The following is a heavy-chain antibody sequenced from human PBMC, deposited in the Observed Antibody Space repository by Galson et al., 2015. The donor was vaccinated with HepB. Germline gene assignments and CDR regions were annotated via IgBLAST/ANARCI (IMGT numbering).Heavy chain of an antibody. J-gene: IGHJ4*02. CDR2: IIPIFGTA. V-gene: IGHV1-69*13. CDR3: ARLSNYYDSSGYYYVEHHYFDY. Sequence: SVKVSCKASGGTFSSYAISWVRQAPGQGLEWMGGIIPIFGTANYAQKFQGRVTITADESTSTAYMELSSLRSEDTAVYYCARLSNYYDSSGYYYVEHHYFDYWGQGTLVTVSS. CDR1: GGTFSSYA. D-gene: IGHD3-22*01.